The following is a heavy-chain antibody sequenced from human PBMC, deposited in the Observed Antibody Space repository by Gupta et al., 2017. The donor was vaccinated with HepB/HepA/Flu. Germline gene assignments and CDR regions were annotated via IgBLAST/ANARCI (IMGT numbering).Heavy chain of an antibody. CDR2: IYWNDDK. Sequence: QITLKESGPTLMKPTQTLTLTCTFSGFSLHTRGVGVGWIRQPPGKALEWLALIYWNDDKRYSPSLKSRLTITKDASKNQVVLTMTSMEPLDTATYYCAQWDPALAYFWGQGTLVTVSS. D-gene: IGHD1-26*01. CDR1: GFSLHTRGVG. J-gene: IGHJ4*02. V-gene: IGHV2-5*01. CDR3: AQWDPALAYF.